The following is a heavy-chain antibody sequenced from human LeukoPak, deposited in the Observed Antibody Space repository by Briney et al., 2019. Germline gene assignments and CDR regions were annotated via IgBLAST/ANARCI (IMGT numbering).Heavy chain of an antibody. Sequence: ASVKVSRKASGYTFTSYYMHWVRQAPGKGLEWMGGFDPEDGETIYAQKFQGRVTMTEDTSTDTAYMELSSLRSEDTAVYYCATLAARPDYWGQGTLVTVSS. CDR1: GYTFTSYY. CDR2: FDPEDGET. J-gene: IGHJ4*02. V-gene: IGHV1-24*01. CDR3: ATLAARPDY. D-gene: IGHD6-6*01.